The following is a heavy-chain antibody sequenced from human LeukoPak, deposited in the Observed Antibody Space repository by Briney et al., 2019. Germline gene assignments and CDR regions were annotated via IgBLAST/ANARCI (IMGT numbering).Heavy chain of an antibody. Sequence: GGSLRLSCAASGLTVSSNYMSWVRQAPGKGLEWVSVIYSGGSPYYADSVKGRFIISRDNSKNTLFLQMNSLRAEDTAVYYCARDRGGSSDYWGQGTLVTVSS. CDR3: ARDRGGSSDY. J-gene: IGHJ4*02. V-gene: IGHV3-66*01. CDR2: IYSGGSP. D-gene: IGHD2-15*01. CDR1: GLTVSSNY.